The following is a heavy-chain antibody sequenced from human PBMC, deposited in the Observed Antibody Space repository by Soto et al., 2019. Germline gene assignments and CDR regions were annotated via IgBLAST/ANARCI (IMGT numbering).Heavy chain of an antibody. Sequence: QVQLVQSGAEVKKPGTSVRVSCKASGGTFSSYAISWVRQAPGQGLEWMGGIIPICGTANYAQKFKGRVTITADEYTSTAYMELSSLRSEDTAYYYCARALVGASHGWCRYYGMDAWGQWSTVTVSS. CDR2: IIPICGTA. D-gene: IGHD1-26*01. CDR1: GGTFSSYA. CDR3: ARALVGASHGWCRYYGMDA. J-gene: IGHJ6*02. V-gene: IGHV1-69*01.